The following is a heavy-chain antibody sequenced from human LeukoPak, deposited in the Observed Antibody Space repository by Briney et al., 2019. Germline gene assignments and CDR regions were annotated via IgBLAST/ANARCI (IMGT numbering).Heavy chain of an antibody. V-gene: IGHV4-39*01. J-gene: IGHJ5*02. CDR3: SRGVTARVVPWFDP. CDR1: GGSVSSSSYF. Sequence: SETLSLTCTVSGGSVSSSSYFWGWVRQPPGKGLEWIGNIYYSGSTYYNPSLKSRVIISVDTSKNQFSLKLSSVTAADTAVYFCSRGVTARVVPWFDPWGQGTLVTVSS. CDR2: IYYSGST. D-gene: IGHD4-23*01.